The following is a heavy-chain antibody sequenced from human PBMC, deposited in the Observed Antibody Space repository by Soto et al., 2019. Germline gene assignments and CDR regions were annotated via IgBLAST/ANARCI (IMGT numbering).Heavy chain of an antibody. D-gene: IGHD2-15*01. CDR1: GFSLSSSGVG. Sequence: QITLKESGPTLVKPTQTLTLTCTFSGFSLSSSGVGVGRIRPPPGKAPEWLALIYWDEDKRYSPSLKTRLTITKDTSTNEVVLTMTNMDPVDTGTYYCAHKGGRGAGMDVWGQGTTVTVSS. V-gene: IGHV2-5*02. CDR3: AHKGGRGAGMDV. J-gene: IGHJ6*02. CDR2: IYWDEDK.